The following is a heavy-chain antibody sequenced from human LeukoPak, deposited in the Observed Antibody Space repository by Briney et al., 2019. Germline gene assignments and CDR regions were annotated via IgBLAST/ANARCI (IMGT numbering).Heavy chain of an antibody. Sequence: SETLSLTCTVSGGSVSSDSYYWSWIRQPPGKGLEWIGYVYYSGSTNYNPSLKSRVTILVGTSKNQFSLNLSSVTAADTAVYYCARYCSGGSCSYGYSFDYWGQGTLVTVSS. CDR3: ARYCSGGSCSYGYSFDY. CDR1: GGSVSSDSYY. CDR2: VYYSGST. D-gene: IGHD2-15*01. V-gene: IGHV4-61*01. J-gene: IGHJ4*02.